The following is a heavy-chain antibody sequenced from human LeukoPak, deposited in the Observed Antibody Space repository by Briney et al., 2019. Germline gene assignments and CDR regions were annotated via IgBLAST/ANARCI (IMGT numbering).Heavy chain of an antibody. J-gene: IGHJ4*02. D-gene: IGHD3-10*01. V-gene: IGHV3-21*01. CDR1: GFTFSSYS. Sequence: GGSLRLSCAASGFTFSSYSMNWVRQAPGKGLEWVSSISSSSYIYYSDSVKGRFTISRDNAKNSLYLQMNSLRAEDTAVYYCARDGASYYYGSGSFDYWGQGTLVTVSS. CDR2: ISSSSYI. CDR3: ARDGASYYYGSGSFDY.